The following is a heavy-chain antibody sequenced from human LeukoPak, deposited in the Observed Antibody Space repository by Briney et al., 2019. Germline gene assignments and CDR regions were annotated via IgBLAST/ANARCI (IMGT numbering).Heavy chain of an antibody. CDR3: AKLPFVRSGSYPSFFDY. CDR2: VSGSGGST. J-gene: IGHJ4*02. Sequence: GESLRLSCAASGFTFSSYGMSWVRQAPEKGLEWVSAVSGSGGSTYYADSVQGRFTISRDNSKNTLYLQMNSLRAEDTAIYYCAKLPFVRSGSYPSFFDYWGQGTLVTVSS. D-gene: IGHD3-10*01. V-gene: IGHV3-23*01. CDR1: GFTFSSYG.